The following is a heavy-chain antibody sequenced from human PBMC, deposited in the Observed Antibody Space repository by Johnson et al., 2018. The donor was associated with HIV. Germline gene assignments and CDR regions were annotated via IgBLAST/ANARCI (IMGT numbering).Heavy chain of an antibody. CDR1: GFIFSNYW. Sequence: VQLVESGGGLVQPGGSLRLSCAVSGFIFSNYWMEWVRQAPGKGLVWVSRIKSDGSSISYADSVKGRFTISRDNAKNTLYLEMKSLRVDDTAVYYCVRDDYAFHMWGQGTMVTVSS. D-gene: IGHD2-21*02. V-gene: IGHV3-74*01. CDR3: VRDDYAFHM. J-gene: IGHJ3*02. CDR2: IKSDGSSI.